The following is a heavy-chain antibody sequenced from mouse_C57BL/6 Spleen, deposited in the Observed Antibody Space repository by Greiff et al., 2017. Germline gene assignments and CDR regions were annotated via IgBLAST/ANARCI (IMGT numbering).Heavy chain of an antibody. D-gene: IGHD1-1*01. CDR2: IYPGSGST. V-gene: IGHV1-55*01. J-gene: IGHJ2*01. CDR1: GYTFTSYW. Sequence: VQLQQPGAELVKPGASVKMSCKASGYTFTSYWITWVKQRPGQGLEWIGDIYPGSGSTNYNQKFKSKATLTVDTSSSTAYMQLSSLTSEDSAVYSCARFRSCGSTFDYWGQGTTLTVSS. CDR3: ARFRSCGSTFDY.